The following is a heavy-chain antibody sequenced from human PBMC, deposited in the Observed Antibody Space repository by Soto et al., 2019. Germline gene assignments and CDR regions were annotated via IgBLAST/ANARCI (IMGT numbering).Heavy chain of an antibody. CDR2: TIPVSGTT. CDR3: ASSYGVSWYLYF. D-gene: IGHD6-13*01. J-gene: IGHJ4*02. CDR1: GDSFNDYP. V-gene: IGHV1-69*01. Sequence: QVQLVQSGAEVRKPGSSVKVSCHSSGDSFNDYPVTWVRQAPGQGLEWMGGTIPVSGTTNYAQEFQGRDTITADVSTITVYMELSRLKYEDTALYYCASSYGVSWYLYFWGQGTLVTVSS.